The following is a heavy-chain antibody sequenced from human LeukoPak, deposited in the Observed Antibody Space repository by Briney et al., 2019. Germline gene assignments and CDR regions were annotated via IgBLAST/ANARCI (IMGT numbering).Heavy chain of an antibody. CDR3: ARDAGNSGYGCDL. J-gene: IGHJ5*02. Sequence: GGSLRLSCAASGFTSSSYSMNWVRQAPGKGLEWVSHIRSTGDTFYADSVKGRFTISRDNARNSLYLQMNSLRAEDTAMYYCARDAGNSGYGCDLWGQGTLVTVSS. CDR2: IRSTGDT. V-gene: IGHV3-48*01. D-gene: IGHD5-12*01. CDR1: GFTSSSYS.